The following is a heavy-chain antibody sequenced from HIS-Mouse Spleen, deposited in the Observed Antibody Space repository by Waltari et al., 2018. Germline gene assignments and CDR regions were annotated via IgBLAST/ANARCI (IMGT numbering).Heavy chain of an antibody. V-gene: IGHV4-4*07. CDR1: GGSISSYY. J-gene: IGHJ3*02. CDR3: ARDFHDFWSGYYGGDKKHDAFDI. Sequence: QVQLQESGPGLVKPSETLSLTCTVSGGSISSYYWSWIRQPAGKGLEWLGRIDTSGSTNDDPSLKSRVTMSVDTSKNQFSLKLSSVTAADTAVYYCARDFHDFWSGYYGGDKKHDAFDIWGQGTMVTVSS. CDR2: IDTSGST. D-gene: IGHD3-3*01.